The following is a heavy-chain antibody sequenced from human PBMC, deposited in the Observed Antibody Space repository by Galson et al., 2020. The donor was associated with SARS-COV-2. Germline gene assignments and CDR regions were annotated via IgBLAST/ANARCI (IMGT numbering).Heavy chain of an antibody. CDR1: GGSFSGYY. Sequence: SETLSLTCAVYGGSFSGYYWSWIRQPPGKGLEWIGEINSSGSTNYNPSLKSRVTISVDTSKNQFSLKLSSVTAADTAVYYCARGGGGRYWIAARPYLHWGQGTLVTVSS. V-gene: IGHV4-34*01. D-gene: IGHD6-6*01. CDR3: ARGGGGRYWIAARPYLH. J-gene: IGHJ4*02. CDR2: INSSGST.